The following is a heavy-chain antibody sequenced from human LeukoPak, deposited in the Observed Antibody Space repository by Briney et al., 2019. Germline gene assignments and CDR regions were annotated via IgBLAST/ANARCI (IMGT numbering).Heavy chain of an antibody. Sequence: GGSLRLSCTASGFTFGDYTITWIRQASGRGLEWVGFIRNKADGGTPEYAASVKGRFTISRDDSKNIAYLQMNSLKTDDTAVYYCTRDPPTRYWGQGTLVSVSS. D-gene: IGHD1-26*01. CDR2: IRNKADGGTP. CDR3: TRDPPTRY. CDR1: GFTFGDYT. J-gene: IGHJ4*02. V-gene: IGHV3-49*03.